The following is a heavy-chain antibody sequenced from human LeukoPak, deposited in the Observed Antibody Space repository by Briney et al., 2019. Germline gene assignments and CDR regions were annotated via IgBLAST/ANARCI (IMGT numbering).Heavy chain of an antibody. J-gene: IGHJ6*02. CDR2: ISSSGSTI. CDR1: GFTFSDYY. CDR3: ARDLPSLDIVVVPAPTYYYYYGMDV. V-gene: IGHV3-11*04. D-gene: IGHD2-2*01. Sequence: GGSLRLSCAASGFTFSDYYMSWIRQAPGKGLEWVSYISSSGSTIYYADSVKGRFTISRDNAKNSLYLQMNSLRAEDTAVYYCARDLPSLDIVVVPAPTYYYYYGMDVWGQGTTVTVSS.